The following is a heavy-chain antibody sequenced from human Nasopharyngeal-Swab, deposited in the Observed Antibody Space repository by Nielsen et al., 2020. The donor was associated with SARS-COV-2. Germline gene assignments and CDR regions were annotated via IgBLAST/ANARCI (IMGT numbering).Heavy chain of an antibody. CDR3: AKVHRIAAGAFDI. J-gene: IGHJ3*02. CDR2: ISYDGSNK. Sequence: WIRQPPGKGLEWVAVISYDGSNKYYADSVKGRFTISRDNSKNTLYLQMNSLRAEDTAVYYCAKVHRIAAGAFDIWGQGTMVT. D-gene: IGHD6-13*01. V-gene: IGHV3-30*18.